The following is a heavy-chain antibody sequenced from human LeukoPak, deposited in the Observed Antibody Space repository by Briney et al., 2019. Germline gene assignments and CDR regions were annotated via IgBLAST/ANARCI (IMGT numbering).Heavy chain of an antibody. CDR3: AGGAEHSSGYPYYFDY. V-gene: IGHV1-69*05. CDR2: IIPIFGTA. CDR1: GGTFSSYA. Sequence: SVKVSCKASGGTFSSYAISWVRQAPGQGLEWMGRIIPIFGTANYAQKFQGRVTITTDESTSTAYMELSSLRSEDTAVYYCAGGAEHSSGYPYYFDYWGQGTLVTVSS. D-gene: IGHD3-22*01. J-gene: IGHJ4*02.